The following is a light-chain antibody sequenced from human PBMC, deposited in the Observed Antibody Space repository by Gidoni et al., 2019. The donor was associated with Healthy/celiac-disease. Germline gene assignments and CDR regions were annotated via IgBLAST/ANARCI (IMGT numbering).Light chain of an antibody. Sequence: DIVMTQSPLSLPVTPGEPASISCRSSQSLLHGNGHTYLDWYLQKPGQSPQLLIYLGYNRASGVPDRFSGSGSGTDFTLKISRVEAEDVGVYYCMQALQTPPTFGGGTKVEIK. CDR2: LGY. CDR3: MQALQTPPT. CDR1: QSLLHGNGHTY. J-gene: IGKJ4*01. V-gene: IGKV2-28*01.